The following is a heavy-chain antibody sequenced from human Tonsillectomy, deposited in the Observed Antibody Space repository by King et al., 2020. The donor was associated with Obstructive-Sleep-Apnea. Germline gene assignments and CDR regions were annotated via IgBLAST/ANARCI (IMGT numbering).Heavy chain of an antibody. D-gene: IGHD6-19*01. Sequence: VQLVESGGGLVQPGGSLRLSCAASRFTFSSYNMNWVRQAPGKGLEWVSYISSRSSTIYHADSVKGRFTISRDNAKNSLYLQMNSLRAEDTAVYYCARVIAVASRIDYWGQGTLVTVSS. CDR3: ARVIAVASRIDY. CDR1: RFTFSSYN. V-gene: IGHV3-48*04. J-gene: IGHJ4*02. CDR2: ISSRSSTI.